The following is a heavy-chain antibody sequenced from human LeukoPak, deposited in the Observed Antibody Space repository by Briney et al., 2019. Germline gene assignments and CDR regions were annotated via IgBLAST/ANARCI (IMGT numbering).Heavy chain of an antibody. CDR3: ARGPSSSWFFEYYFDY. CDR1: GDSVSSNSAA. V-gene: IGHV6-1*01. CDR2: TYYRSKWYN. Sequence: SQTLSLTCAISGDSVSSNSAAWNWIRQSPSRGLEWLGRTYYRSKWYNDYAVSVKSRITINPDTSKNQFSLQLNSVTPEDTAVCYCARGPSSSWFFEYYFDYWGQGTLVTVSS. D-gene: IGHD6-13*01. J-gene: IGHJ4*02.